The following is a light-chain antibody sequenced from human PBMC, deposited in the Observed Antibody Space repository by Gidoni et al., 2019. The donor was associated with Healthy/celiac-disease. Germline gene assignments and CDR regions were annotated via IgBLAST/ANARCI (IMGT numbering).Light chain of an antibody. J-gene: IGKJ2*03. CDR2: AAS. V-gene: IGKV1-27*01. CDR3: QKYNSAPFS. Sequence: DIQMTQSPSSLSASVGDRVTITCRASQGINNYLAWYQQKPGQVPKLLTYAASTLHSGVPSRFSGSGSGTDFTLTISSLQPEDVAIYYCQKYNSAPFSFGQGTKLEIK. CDR1: QGINNY.